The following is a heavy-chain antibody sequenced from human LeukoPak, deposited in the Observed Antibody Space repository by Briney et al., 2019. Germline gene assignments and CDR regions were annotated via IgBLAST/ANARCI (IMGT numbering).Heavy chain of an antibody. Sequence: GRSLRLSCAASGFTLDDYAMHWVRQAPGKGLEWVSGISWNRGSIDYADSVKGRFTIARDNAKNSLYLQMNSLRAEDTALYYCAKGLGATQGPVDYWGQGTLVTVSS. V-gene: IGHV3-9*01. CDR2: ISWNRGSI. CDR3: AKGLGATQGPVDY. D-gene: IGHD1-26*01. CDR1: GFTLDDYA. J-gene: IGHJ4*02.